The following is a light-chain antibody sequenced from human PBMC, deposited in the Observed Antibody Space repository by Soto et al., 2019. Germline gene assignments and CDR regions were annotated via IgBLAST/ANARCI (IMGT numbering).Light chain of an antibody. CDR3: CSYTTSATYV. CDR2: EGS. Sequence: QSALTQPASVSGSPGQSITISCTGTSSDVGTYNLVSWYQQPPGKAPKLMIYEGSKRPSGVSNRFSGSKSGNTASLTISGLQAEDEADYYCCSYTTSATYVFETGTKVTVL. J-gene: IGLJ1*01. CDR1: SSDVGTYNL. V-gene: IGLV2-23*01.